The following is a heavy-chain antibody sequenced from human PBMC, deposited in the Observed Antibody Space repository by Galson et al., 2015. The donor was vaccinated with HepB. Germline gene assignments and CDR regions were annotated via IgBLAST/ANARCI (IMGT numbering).Heavy chain of an antibody. V-gene: IGHV3-23*01. CDR2: ISDSGATT. J-gene: IGHJ3*02. CDR3: AKSPSRSWTEFDI. CDR1: GFTVSSYA. D-gene: IGHD6-13*01. Sequence: SLRLSCTAPGFTVSSYAMNWVRQAPGKGLEWVSCISDSGATTHYAHSVKGRFTISRDNSKNTPYLQMNSLRAEDSALYYCAKSPSRSWTEFDIRGQGTMVIVSS.